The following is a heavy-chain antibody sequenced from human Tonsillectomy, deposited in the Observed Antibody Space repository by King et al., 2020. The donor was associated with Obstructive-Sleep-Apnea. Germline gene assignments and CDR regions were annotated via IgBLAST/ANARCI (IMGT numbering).Heavy chain of an antibody. Sequence: VQLVESGGGVVQPGRSLRLSCAASGFTFSNYAMPWVRQAPGKGREWVAIISEYGSNKYNADSVKGRFTISSDDYKNTLYLQMNSLRAEDTAVYYCARDHGYSYGYIDYYFDYWGQGTLVTVSS. V-gene: IGHV3-30-3*01. J-gene: IGHJ4*02. CDR2: ISEYGSNK. CDR1: GFTFSNYA. D-gene: IGHD5-18*01. CDR3: ARDHGYSYGYIDYYFDY.